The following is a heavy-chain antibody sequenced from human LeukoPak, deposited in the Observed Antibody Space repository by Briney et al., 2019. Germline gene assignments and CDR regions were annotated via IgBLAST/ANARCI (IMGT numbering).Heavy chain of an antibody. CDR2: ISGDGGNT. D-gene: IGHD3-22*01. CDR1: GFTLDDYD. V-gene: IGHV3-43*02. CDR3: AKVLGYYDSSGYYQEGGFDY. Sequence: GGSLRLSCAASGFTLDDYDMHWVRQAPGKGLEWVSHISGDGGNTYYADSVKGRFTISRDNSKNSLYLQMNSLRTEDTALYYCAKVLGYYDSSGYYQEGGFDYWGQGTLVTVSS. J-gene: IGHJ4*02.